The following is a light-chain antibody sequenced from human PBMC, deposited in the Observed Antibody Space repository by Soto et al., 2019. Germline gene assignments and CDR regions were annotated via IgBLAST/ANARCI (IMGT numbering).Light chain of an antibody. CDR2: SND. Sequence: QSVVTQPPSVSGTPGQRVTIFCSGRRSNIGSNLVYWYQQLPGTAPKLLIFSNDQRPSGVPDRFSGSRSGTSASLAISGLRSEDEGDYYCAAWDDSLSGVVFGGGTKVTV. V-gene: IGLV1-47*02. CDR3: AAWDDSLSGVV. CDR1: RSNIGSNL. J-gene: IGLJ2*01.